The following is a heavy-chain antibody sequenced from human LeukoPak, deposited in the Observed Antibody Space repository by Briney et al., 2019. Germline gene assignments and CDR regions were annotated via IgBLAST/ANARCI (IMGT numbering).Heavy chain of an antibody. Sequence: GGSLRLSCAASGFTFSSYWMSWLRQAPGKGLEWVANIKQDGSEKYYVDSVKGRFTISRDNAKNSLYLQVNSLRAEDTAVYYCASEGSSSLGLDYWGQGTLVTVSS. CDR2: IKQDGSEK. CDR1: GFTFSSYW. J-gene: IGHJ4*02. V-gene: IGHV3-7*04. D-gene: IGHD6-13*01. CDR3: ASEGSSSLGLDY.